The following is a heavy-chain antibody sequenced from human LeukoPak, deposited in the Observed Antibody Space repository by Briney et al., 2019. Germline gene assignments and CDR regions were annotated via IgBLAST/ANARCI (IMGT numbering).Heavy chain of an antibody. CDR1: GFTFDDYA. V-gene: IGHV3-43*02. J-gene: IGHJ4*02. CDR3: EKGAYLWFGELSL. D-gene: IGHD3-10*01. CDR2: ISGDGGST. Sequence: GGSLRLSCAASGFTFDDYAMHWVRQAPGKGLEWVSLISGDGGSTYYADSVKGRFTISRDNSKNSLYLQMNSLRTEDTALYYCEKGAYLWFGELSLWGEGTLVTVSS.